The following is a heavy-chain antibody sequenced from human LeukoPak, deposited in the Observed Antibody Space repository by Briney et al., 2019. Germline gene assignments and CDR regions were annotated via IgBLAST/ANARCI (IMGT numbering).Heavy chain of an antibody. Sequence: ASVKVSCKAPGYTFTSYYMHWVRQAPGQGLEWMGIINPSGGSTSYAQKFQGRVTMTRDMSTSTVYMELSSLRSEDTAVYYCARNQYQLLNWFDPWGQGTLVTVSS. CDR2: INPSGGST. CDR3: ARNQYQLLNWFDP. D-gene: IGHD2-2*01. V-gene: IGHV1-46*01. CDR1: GYTFTSYY. J-gene: IGHJ5*02.